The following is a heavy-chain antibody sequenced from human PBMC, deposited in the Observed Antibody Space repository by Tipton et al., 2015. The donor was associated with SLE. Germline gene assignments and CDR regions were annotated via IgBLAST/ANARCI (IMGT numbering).Heavy chain of an antibody. Sequence: TLSLTCTVSGGSISRFRSYWNWIRQPAGKGLEWIGRIDFRGNTNYNPSLKSRVIMSVDTSKNQFSLNLISVTAADTAVYYCARLPRSGGWYEDYWGQGILVTVSS. CDR1: GGSISRFRSY. CDR3: ARLPRSGGWYEDY. J-gene: IGHJ4*02. D-gene: IGHD6-19*01. CDR2: IDFRGNT. V-gene: IGHV4-61*02.